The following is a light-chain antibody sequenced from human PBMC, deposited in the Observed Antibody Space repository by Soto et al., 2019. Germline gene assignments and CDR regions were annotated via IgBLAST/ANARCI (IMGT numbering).Light chain of an antibody. CDR2: DAS. V-gene: IGKV1-5*01. Sequence: DIQMTQSPSSLSASVGDRVTITCRASQGISSWLAWYQQKPGKAPKLLIYDASSLESGVPSRFSGSGSGTESTPTISSLHPDDVANYYRQLYNSYVTFGQGTKLEIK. CDR3: QLYNSYVT. J-gene: IGKJ2*01. CDR1: QGISSW.